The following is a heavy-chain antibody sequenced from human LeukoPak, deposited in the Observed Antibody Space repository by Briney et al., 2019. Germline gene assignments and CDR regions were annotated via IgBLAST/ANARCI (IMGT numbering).Heavy chain of an antibody. CDR2: ISAYNGNT. J-gene: IGHJ3*02. CDR1: GYTFTSYG. D-gene: IGHD4-17*01. V-gene: IGHV1-18*01. CDR3: ASPAVPTTSFDI. Sequence: ASVKVSCKASGYTFTSYGISWVRQAPGQGLEWMGWISAYNGNTNYAQKLQGRVTMTTDTSTSTAYMELRSLRSDDTAVYYCASPAVPTTSFDIWGQGTMVTVSS.